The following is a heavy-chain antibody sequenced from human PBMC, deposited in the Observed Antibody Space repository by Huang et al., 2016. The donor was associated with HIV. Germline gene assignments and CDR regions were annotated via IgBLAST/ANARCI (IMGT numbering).Heavy chain of an antibody. V-gene: IGHV4-34*02. D-gene: IGHD3-3*01. CDR2: IKHGGYT. CDR1: GASFNTYY. J-gene: IGHJ6*02. CDR3: ARMPTPSYYDTWSLSPVEEDFFYYNLDV. Sequence: QVRLEQWGQGLLKPSETLSLTCAVYGASFNTYYWSWVRQSPAKGLEWIGEIKHGGYTNYNPSLNSRVTMTVDASKNQLYLKFRAMTAADAAIYYCARMPTPSYYDTWSLSPVEEDFFYYNLDVWGQGTPVSVSS.